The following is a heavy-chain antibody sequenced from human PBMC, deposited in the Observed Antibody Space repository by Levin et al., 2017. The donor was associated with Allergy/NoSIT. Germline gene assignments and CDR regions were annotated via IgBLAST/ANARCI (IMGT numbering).Heavy chain of an antibody. CDR3: AKDLYDIWYYMDV. V-gene: IGHV3-23*01. CDR2: ISGSGGST. J-gene: IGHJ6*03. Sequence: GESLKISCAASGFTFSSYAMSWVRQAPGKGLEWVSAISGSGGSTYYADSVKGRFTISRENSKNTLYLQMNSLRAEDTAVYYCAKDLYDIWYYMDVWGKGTTVTVSS. CDR1: GFTFSSYA. D-gene: IGHD3-9*01.